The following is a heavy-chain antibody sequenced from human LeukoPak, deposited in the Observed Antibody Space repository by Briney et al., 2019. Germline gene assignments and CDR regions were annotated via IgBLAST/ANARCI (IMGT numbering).Heavy chain of an antibody. CDR3: ARVEQPTPGGYYYYYMDV. D-gene: IGHD6-13*01. J-gene: IGHJ6*03. V-gene: IGHV4-59*01. CDR1: GGSISSYY. Sequence: PSETLSLTCTVSGGSISSYYWSWIRQPPGKGLEWIGYIYYSGSTNYNPSLKSRVTISVDTSKNQFSLKLSSVAAADTGVYYCARVEQPTPGGYYYYYMDVWGKGTTVTVSS. CDR2: IYYSGST.